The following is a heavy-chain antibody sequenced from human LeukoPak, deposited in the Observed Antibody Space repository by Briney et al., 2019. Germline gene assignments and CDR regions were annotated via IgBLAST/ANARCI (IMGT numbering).Heavy chain of an antibody. CDR2: MNHSGST. D-gene: IGHD4-17*01. CDR1: GGSISSYY. J-gene: IGHJ4*02. Sequence: SETLSLTCTVSGGSISSYYWSWIRQPPGKGLEWIGEMNHSGSTNYNPSLKSRVTISVDTSKNQFSLKLSSVTAADTAVYYCARSIMTTVTTFGYWGQGTLVTVSS. CDR3: ARSIMTTVTTFGY. V-gene: IGHV4-34*01.